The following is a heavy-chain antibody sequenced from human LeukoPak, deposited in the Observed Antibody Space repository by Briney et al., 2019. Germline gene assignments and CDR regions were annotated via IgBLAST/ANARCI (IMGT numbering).Heavy chain of an antibody. D-gene: IGHD2-2*01. Sequence: PGGSLRLSCAASGFTFSSYSMNWVRQAPGKGLEWVSSISGSSGFMYYADSVKGRFTISRDNANNSLYLQMNSLRAEDTAVYYCTRARDCSSTTCPLNWFDPWGQGTLVTVSS. CDR2: ISGSSGFM. CDR1: GFTFSSYS. J-gene: IGHJ5*02. V-gene: IGHV3-21*01. CDR3: TRARDCSSTTCPLNWFDP.